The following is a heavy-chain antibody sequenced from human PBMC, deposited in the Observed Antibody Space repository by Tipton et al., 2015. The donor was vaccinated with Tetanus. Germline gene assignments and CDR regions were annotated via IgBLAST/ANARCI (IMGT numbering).Heavy chain of an antibody. CDR3: ARERGYYDSSGYDY. J-gene: IGHJ4*02. D-gene: IGHD3-22*01. Sequence: SLRLSCAASGFTFSSYWMSWVRQAPGKGLEWVSYISSSGSTIYYADSVKGRFTISRDNAKNSLYLQMNSLRAEDTAVYYCARERGYYDSSGYDYWGQGTLVTVSS. V-gene: IGHV3-11*01. CDR1: GFTFSSYW. CDR2: ISSSGSTI.